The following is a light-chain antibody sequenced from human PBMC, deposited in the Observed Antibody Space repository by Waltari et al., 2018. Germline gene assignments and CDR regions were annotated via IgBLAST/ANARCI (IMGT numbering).Light chain of an antibody. CDR1: QDIREN. CDR2: DAS. V-gene: IGKV1-33*01. J-gene: IGKJ4*01. CDR3: QQYASLPLT. Sequence: DIQMTQSPSSLSASVGDRVTITCQASQDIRENLNWFQQKPGKATQVLIFDASKSQAVVPSRFSGSGSGTDFAFTISSLQPEDIGTYYCQQYASLPLTFGGGTRVEIK.